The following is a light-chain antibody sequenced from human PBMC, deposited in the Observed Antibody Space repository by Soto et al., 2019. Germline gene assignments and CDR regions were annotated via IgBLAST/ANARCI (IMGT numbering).Light chain of an antibody. Sequence: QSALTQPPSASGSPGPSVTISCTGSSSDVGGYNYVCWYQQHPGKAPKLIIYEVTKRPSGVPDRFSGSKSGNTASLTVSGLQAEDEADYYCTSHAGSSVVFGGGTKLAVL. V-gene: IGLV2-8*01. CDR2: EVT. CDR1: SSDVGGYNY. CDR3: TSHAGSSVV. J-gene: IGLJ2*01.